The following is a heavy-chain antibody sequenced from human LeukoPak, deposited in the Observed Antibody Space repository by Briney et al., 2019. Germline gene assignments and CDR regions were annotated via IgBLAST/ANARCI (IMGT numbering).Heavy chain of an antibody. Sequence: SETLSLTCTVSGGSISSYYWSWIRQPPGKGQERIGYIYYSGSTNYNPSLTSRVTISVDTSKNQFSLKLSSVTAAGTAVYYCARLGRYCSGGSCHQENYFYGMDVWGQGTTVTVSS. CDR3: ARLGRYCSGGSCHQENYFYGMDV. V-gene: IGHV4-59*08. D-gene: IGHD2-15*01. CDR1: GGSISSYY. J-gene: IGHJ6*02. CDR2: IYYSGST.